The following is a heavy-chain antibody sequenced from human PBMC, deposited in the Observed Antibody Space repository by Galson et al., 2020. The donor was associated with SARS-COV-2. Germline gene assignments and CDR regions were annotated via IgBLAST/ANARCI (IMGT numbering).Heavy chain of an antibody. CDR1: GFTFNTYG. V-gene: IGHV3-48*04. D-gene: IGHD2-21*02. CDR2: ISSSSSII. CDR3: ATFGRGFSAISDDY. J-gene: IGHJ4*02. Sequence: GESLKISCAASGFTFNTYGMNWIRQAPGKGLEWLSYISSSSSIIYYADSVKGRFTISRDNARKSLYLQVNSLGAEDTAGYYCATFGRGFSAISDDYWGQGTLVTVSS.